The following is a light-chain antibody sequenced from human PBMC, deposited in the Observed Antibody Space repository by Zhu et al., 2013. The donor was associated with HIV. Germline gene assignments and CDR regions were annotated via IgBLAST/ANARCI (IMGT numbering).Light chain of an antibody. J-gene: IGLJ2*01. CDR3: DSYTSGTTLKV. V-gene: IGLV2-14*01. Sequence: QSALTQPASVSGSPGQSITISCTGTSSDVGGYDYVSWYQHHPGRAPKLMIYEVSNRPSGVSNRFSGSKSGNTASLTISGLQVDDEGDYYCDSYTSGTTLKVFGGGTRLTVL. CDR1: SSDVGGYDY. CDR2: EVS.